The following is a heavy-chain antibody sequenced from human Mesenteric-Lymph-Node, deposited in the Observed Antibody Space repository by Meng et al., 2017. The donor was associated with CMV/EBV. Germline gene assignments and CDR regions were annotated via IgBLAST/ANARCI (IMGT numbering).Heavy chain of an antibody. Sequence: ASVKVSCKASGYTFTGYYIHWVRQAPGQGLEWLGWINPQTGVISYAQTFQGRVSLTGDTSITTVYMELNSLRSDDTAIYYCARLSGFGESLWDIGYSAGVDVWGQGTTVTVSS. CDR1: GYTFTGYY. CDR3: ARLSGFGESLWDIGYSAGVDV. V-gene: IGHV1-2*02. CDR2: INPQTGVI. J-gene: IGHJ6*02. D-gene: IGHD3-10*01.